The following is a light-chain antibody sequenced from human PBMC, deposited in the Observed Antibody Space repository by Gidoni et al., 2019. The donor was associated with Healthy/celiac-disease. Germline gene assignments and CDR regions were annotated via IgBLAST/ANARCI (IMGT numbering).Light chain of an antibody. CDR1: QSLDNW. V-gene: IGKV1-5*03. Sequence: DIQMTQSPSTLSASVGDRVTITCRASQSLDNWLAWYQQKPGKGPDLLIYRASSLQTGDPSRFSGSGSGTEFTLTINNLQPDDAATYSCLQYHSHPWTFGQGTKVEI. J-gene: IGKJ1*01. CDR2: RAS. CDR3: LQYHSHPWT.